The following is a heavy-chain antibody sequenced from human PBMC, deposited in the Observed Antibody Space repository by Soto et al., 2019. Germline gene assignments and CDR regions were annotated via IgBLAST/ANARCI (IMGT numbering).Heavy chain of an antibody. V-gene: IGHV4-4*02. CDR2: IYRTGST. CDR3: ASRDPGTSVDY. CDR1: GGSFTSNNW. J-gene: IGHJ4*02. D-gene: IGHD1-7*01. Sequence: PTETLSLTCAVSGGSFTSNNWWTWVRQPPGQGLEWIGEIYRTGSTNYNPSLKSRVTISLDKSENQFSLKVTSLTAADTAVYYCASRDPGTSVDYWGQGTLVTVSS.